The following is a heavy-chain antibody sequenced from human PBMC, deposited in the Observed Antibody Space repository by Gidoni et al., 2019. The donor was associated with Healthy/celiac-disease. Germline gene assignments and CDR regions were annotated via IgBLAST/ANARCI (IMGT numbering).Heavy chain of an antibody. CDR1: GFTFSSYA. J-gene: IGHJ5*02. D-gene: IGHD4-4*01. Sequence: EVQLLESGGGLVQPGGSLRLSCAASGFTFSSYAMSWVRQAPGKGLEGVSAISGSGGSTYYADSVKGRFTISRDNSKNTLYLQMNSLRAEDTAVYYCANSDYSPLNNWFDPWGQGTLVTVSS. CDR3: ANSDYSPLNNWFDP. CDR2: ISGSGGST. V-gene: IGHV3-23*01.